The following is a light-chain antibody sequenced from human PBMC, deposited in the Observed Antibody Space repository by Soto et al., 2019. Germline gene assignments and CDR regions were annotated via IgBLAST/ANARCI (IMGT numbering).Light chain of an antibody. CDR1: SSDVGGYNY. V-gene: IGLV2-8*01. CDR3: SSYAGTHVV. Sequence: SVVTPPPPAVGSSGQAVPLSFTGTSSDVGGYNYVSWYQQHPGKAPKLMIYDVSKRPSGVPDRFSGSKSGNTASLTVSGLQADDEADYYCSSYAGTHVVFGTGTKVTVL. J-gene: IGLJ1*01. CDR2: DVS.